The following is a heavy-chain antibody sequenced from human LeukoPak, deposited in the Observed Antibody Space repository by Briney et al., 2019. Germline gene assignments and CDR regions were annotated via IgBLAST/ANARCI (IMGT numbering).Heavy chain of an antibody. Sequence: ASVKVSCKASGYTFTSYGISWVRQAPGQGLEWMGWISAYNGNTNYAQKLQGRVTMTTDTSTSTAYMELRSLRSDDTAVYYCARDRDRGELPSLGYWGQGTLVTASS. CDR2: ISAYNGNT. J-gene: IGHJ4*02. CDR1: GYTFTSYG. D-gene: IGHD1-26*01. CDR3: ARDRDRGELPSLGY. V-gene: IGHV1-18*01.